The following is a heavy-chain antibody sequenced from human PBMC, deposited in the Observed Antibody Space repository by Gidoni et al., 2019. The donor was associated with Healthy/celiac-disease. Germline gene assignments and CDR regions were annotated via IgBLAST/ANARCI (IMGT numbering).Heavy chain of an antibody. CDR1: GFTFSSYA. Sequence: EVQLLESGGGLVQPGGSLRLSCAASGFTFSSYAMSWVRQAPGKGLEWVSAISGSGGSTYYADSVKGRFTISRDNSKNTLYLQMNSLRAEDTAVYYCARDVYYDYVWGSYRYVPFDYWGQGTLVTVSS. V-gene: IGHV3-23*01. J-gene: IGHJ4*02. D-gene: IGHD3-16*02. CDR2: ISGSGGST. CDR3: ARDVYYDYVWGSYRYVPFDY.